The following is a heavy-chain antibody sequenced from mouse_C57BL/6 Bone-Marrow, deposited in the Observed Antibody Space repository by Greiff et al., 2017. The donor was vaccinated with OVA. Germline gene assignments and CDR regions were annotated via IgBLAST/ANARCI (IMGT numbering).Heavy chain of an antibody. CDR3: ARRSYGYAMDY. CDR2: INPNNGGT. J-gene: IGHJ4*01. D-gene: IGHD2-12*01. Sequence: EVQLQQSGPELVKPGASVKISCKASGYTFTDYYMNWVKQSHGKSLEWIGDINPNNGGTSYNQKFKGKATLTVDKSSSTAYMELRSLTSEDSAVYYCARRSYGYAMDYWGQGTSATVS. V-gene: IGHV1-26*01. CDR1: GYTFTDYY.